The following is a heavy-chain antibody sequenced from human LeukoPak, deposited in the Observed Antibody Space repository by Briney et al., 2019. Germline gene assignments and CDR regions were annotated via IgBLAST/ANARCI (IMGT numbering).Heavy chain of an antibody. D-gene: IGHD3-22*01. J-gene: IGHJ4*02. Sequence: PSETLSLTCTVSGGSISSYYWSWLRQPPGKGLEWIGYIYYSGSTNYNPSLKSRVTISVDTSKNQFSLKLSSVTAADTAVYYCARGYPLEVVVPFDYWGQGTLVTVSS. CDR3: ARGYPLEVVVPFDY. V-gene: IGHV4-59*01. CDR2: IYYSGST. CDR1: GGSISSYY.